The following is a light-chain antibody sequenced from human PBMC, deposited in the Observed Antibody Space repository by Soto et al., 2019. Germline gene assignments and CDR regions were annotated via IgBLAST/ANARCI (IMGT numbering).Light chain of an antibody. CDR1: QNVGSN. CDR3: QQYNKWPPKT. Sequence: EIVMTQSPATLSVSPGERATLSCRASQNVGSNLAWYQQKPGRAPRLPIYGASTRAAGIATRFSGHGSGTEFTLTISSLQSEDFAIYYCQQYNKWPPKTFGQGTKLEMK. J-gene: IGKJ2*01. V-gene: IGKV3-15*01. CDR2: GAS.